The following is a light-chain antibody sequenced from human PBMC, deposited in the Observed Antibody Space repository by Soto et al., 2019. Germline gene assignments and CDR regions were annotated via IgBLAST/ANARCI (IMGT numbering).Light chain of an antibody. CDR1: QSVSSN. CDR2: GAS. CDR3: QQYNNWPRHT. V-gene: IGKV3-15*01. J-gene: IGKJ2*01. Sequence: EIVMTQSPATLSVSPGERATLSCRASQSVSSNLAWYQQKPGQAPRLLIYGASTRATGIPARFSGSGSGTEFTLTNSSLQSEDFAVYYCQQYNNWPRHTFGQGTKLEIK.